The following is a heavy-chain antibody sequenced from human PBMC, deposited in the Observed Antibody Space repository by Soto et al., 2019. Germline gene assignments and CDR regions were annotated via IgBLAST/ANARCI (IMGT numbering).Heavy chain of an antibody. J-gene: IGHJ4*02. CDR2: IYTSGST. V-gene: IGHV4-4*07. D-gene: IGHD1-26*01. Sequence: PSETLSLTCTVSGGSISSYYWSWIRQPAGKGLEWIGRIYTSGSTNYNPSLKSRVTMSVDTSKNQFSLKLSSVTAADTAVYYCARGRWELLRVYFDYWGQGTLVTVS. CDR3: ARGRWELLRVYFDY. CDR1: GGSISSYY.